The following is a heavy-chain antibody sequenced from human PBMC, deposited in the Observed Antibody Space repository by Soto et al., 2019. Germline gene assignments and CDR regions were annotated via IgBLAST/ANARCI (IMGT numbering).Heavy chain of an antibody. D-gene: IGHD6-13*01. V-gene: IGHV5-51*01. CDR1: GYSFTSYW. CDR3: ASHESSTWPERDYYYGMDV. CDR2: IYPGDSDT. Sequence: GESLKISCKGSGYSFTSYWIGWVRQMPGKGLEWMGIIYPGDSDTRYSPSFQGQVTISADKSISTHYLQWSSLKASDTAMYYCASHESSTWPERDYYYGMDVWGQGTTVTVSS. J-gene: IGHJ6*02.